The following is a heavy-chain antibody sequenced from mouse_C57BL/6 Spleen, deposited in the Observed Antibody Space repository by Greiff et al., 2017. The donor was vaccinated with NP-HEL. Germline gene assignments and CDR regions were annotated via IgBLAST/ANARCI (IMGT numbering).Heavy chain of an antibody. D-gene: IGHD2-5*01. Sequence: EVMLVESGGGLVKPGGSLKLSCAASGFTFSDYGMHWVRQAPEKGLEWVAYISSGSSTIYYADTVKGRFTISRDNAKNTLFLQMTSLRSEDTAMYYCARCPYSKSAMDYWGQGTSVTVSS. CDR2: ISSGSSTI. CDR1: GFTFSDYG. CDR3: ARCPYSKSAMDY. V-gene: IGHV5-17*01. J-gene: IGHJ4*01.